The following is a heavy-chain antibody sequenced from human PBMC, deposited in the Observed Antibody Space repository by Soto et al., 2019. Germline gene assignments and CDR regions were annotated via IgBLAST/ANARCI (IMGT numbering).Heavy chain of an antibody. CDR2: IKSKTDGGTT. CDR3: TTVVVAPEYQLLHHKSYYYYGMDV. V-gene: IGHV3-15*07. J-gene: IGHJ6*02. D-gene: IGHD2-2*02. Sequence: EVQLVESGGGLVKPGGSLRLSCAASGFTFSNAWMNWVRQAPGKGLEWVGRIKSKTDGGTTDYAAPVKGRFTISRDDSKNTLYLQMNSLKTEDTAVYYCTTVVVAPEYQLLHHKSYYYYGMDVWGQGTTVTVSS. CDR1: GFTFSNAW.